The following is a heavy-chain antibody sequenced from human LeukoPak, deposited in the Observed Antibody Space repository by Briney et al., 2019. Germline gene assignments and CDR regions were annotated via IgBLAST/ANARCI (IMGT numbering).Heavy chain of an antibody. CDR3: ARVTLDAAMVYWYFDL. D-gene: IGHD5-18*01. Sequence: GASVKVSCKASGYTFTDHYMHWVRQAPGQGPEWMGVIHPSGGSSNSAQKFQGRVSMTTDTPTSTVYVELRSLTSDDTAVYFCARVTLDAAMVYWYFDLWGRGTTVTVSS. J-gene: IGHJ2*01. CDR2: IHPSGGSS. CDR1: GYTFTDHY. V-gene: IGHV1-46*01.